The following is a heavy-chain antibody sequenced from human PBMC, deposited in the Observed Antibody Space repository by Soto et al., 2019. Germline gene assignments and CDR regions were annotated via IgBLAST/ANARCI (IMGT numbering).Heavy chain of an antibody. CDR3: ARDGDCSSTSCSVYNWFDP. V-gene: IGHV1-18*04. CDR2: ISAYNGNT. CDR1: GYTFTSYG. Sequence: VASVKVSCKASGYTFTSYGISWVRQAPGQGLEWMGWISAYNGNTNYAQKLQGRVTMTTDTSTSTAYMELRGLRSDDTAVYYCARDGDCSSTSCSVYNWFDPWGQGTLVTVSS. J-gene: IGHJ5*02. D-gene: IGHD2-2*03.